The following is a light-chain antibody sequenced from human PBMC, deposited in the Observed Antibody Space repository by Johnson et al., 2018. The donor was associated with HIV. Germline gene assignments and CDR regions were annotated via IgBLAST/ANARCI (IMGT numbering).Light chain of an antibody. J-gene: IGLJ1*01. CDR2: DNN. V-gene: IGLV1-51*01. Sequence: QSILTQPPSVSAAPGQKVTISCSGSSSNIGNNYVAWYQQVPGTAPKLLIYDNNRRPSGVPDRFSGSKSGTSATLGITGLQTGDEADYYCGTWDSSLRALYVFGTGTKVTVL. CDR1: SSNIGNNY. CDR3: GTWDSSLRALYV.